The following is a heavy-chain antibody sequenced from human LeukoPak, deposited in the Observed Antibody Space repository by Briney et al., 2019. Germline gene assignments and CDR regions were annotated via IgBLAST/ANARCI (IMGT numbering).Heavy chain of an antibody. CDR2: ISSSGSTI. CDR3: ARFYGDETYFDY. CDR1: GFTFSSYE. D-gene: IGHD4-17*01. J-gene: IGHJ4*02. V-gene: IGHV3-48*03. Sequence: GGSLRLSCAASGFTFSSYEMNWDRQAPGKGLEWVSYISSSGSTIYYADSVKGRFTISRDNAQNSLYMQMNSLRAEDTAVYYCARFYGDETYFDYWGQGTLVTVSS.